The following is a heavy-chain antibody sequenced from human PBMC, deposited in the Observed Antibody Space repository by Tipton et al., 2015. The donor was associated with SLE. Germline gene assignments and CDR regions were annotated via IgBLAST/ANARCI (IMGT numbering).Heavy chain of an antibody. V-gene: IGHV4-34*01. J-gene: IGHJ4*02. CDR1: GGSFSGYY. Sequence: LSLTCAVYGGSFSGYYWSWIRQPPGKGLEWIGEINHSGSTNYNPSLKSRVTISVDTSRNQFSLNLSSVTAADTAVYYCTRVPHGSSWGQGTRVTVSS. D-gene: IGHD1-26*01. CDR2: INHSGST. CDR3: TRVPHGSS.